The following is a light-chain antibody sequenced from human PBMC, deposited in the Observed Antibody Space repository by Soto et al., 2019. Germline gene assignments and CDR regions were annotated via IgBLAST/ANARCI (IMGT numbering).Light chain of an antibody. CDR1: KNDIGVYDF. J-gene: IGLJ1*01. CDR3: RSYAGSNTYV. V-gene: IGLV2-8*01. Sequence: QSVLTQPPSASGSPGESLIISCPGTKNDIGVYDFVSWYQHHPGKAPRLIIYEVVQRPSGVPDRFSGSKSGNTASLTVSGLQAADEADYFCRSYAGSNTYVFGSGTKVTVL. CDR2: EVV.